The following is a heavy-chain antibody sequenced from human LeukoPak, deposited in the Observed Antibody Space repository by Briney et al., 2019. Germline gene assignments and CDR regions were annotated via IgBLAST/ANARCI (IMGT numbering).Heavy chain of an antibody. CDR1: VFRFDDYA. CDR2: IDSNSRSI. Sequence: GGSLRLSCAASVFRFDDYAMHWVRQVPGKGLEWVSGIDSNSRSIGYADSVKGRFTISRDNARNSLYLQMNSLRTEDMALYYCARGVGATVFYYFHMDVWGEGTTVTVSS. V-gene: IGHV3-9*03. D-gene: IGHD1-26*01. CDR3: ARGVGATVFYYFHMDV. J-gene: IGHJ6*03.